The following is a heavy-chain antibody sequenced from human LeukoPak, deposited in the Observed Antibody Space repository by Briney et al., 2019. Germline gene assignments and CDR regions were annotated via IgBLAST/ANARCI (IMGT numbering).Heavy chain of an antibody. CDR3: AKPMVRGVIRGELDY. CDR1: GFTFDDYA. J-gene: IGHJ4*02. CDR2: ISWDGGST. Sequence: GGSLRLSCAASGFTFDDYAMHWVRQAPGKGLEWVSLISWDGGSTYYADSVKGRFTISRDNSKNSLYLQMNSLRAEDTALYYCAKPMVRGVIRGELDYWGQGALVTVSS. V-gene: IGHV3-43D*03. D-gene: IGHD3-10*01.